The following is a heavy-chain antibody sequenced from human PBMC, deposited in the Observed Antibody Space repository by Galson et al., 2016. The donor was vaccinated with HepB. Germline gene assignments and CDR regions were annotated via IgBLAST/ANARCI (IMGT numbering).Heavy chain of an antibody. D-gene: IGHD6-19*01. J-gene: IGHJ4*02. V-gene: IGHV3-23*01. CDR2: ISGSGGSI. Sequence: SLRLSCAASGFPFSTYGMSWVRQAPGKGLEWVSGISGSGGSIYSADSVKGRFTISRDNSKNTLYLQMNSLGADDTAVYYCAKKSLVAGTATYVFDNWGQGTLVTVSS. CDR3: AKKSLVAGTATYVFDN. CDR1: GFPFSTYG.